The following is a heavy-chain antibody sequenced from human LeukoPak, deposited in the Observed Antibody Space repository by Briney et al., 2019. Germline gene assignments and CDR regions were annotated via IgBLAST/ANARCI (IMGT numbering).Heavy chain of an antibody. CDR1: GFTFSSYW. D-gene: IGHD3-22*01. CDR2: INSDGSSI. J-gene: IGHJ6*02. Sequence: PGGSLRLSCAASGFTFSSYWMHWVRQVPGKGLVWVSRINSDGSSIRYADSVKDRFTIARDNAGKTLYLQMNSLRAEDTAVYHCARSHYYDSSGQFYYYYGLDVWGQGTTVTVSS. CDR3: ARSHYYDSSGQFYYYYGLDV. V-gene: IGHV3-74*01.